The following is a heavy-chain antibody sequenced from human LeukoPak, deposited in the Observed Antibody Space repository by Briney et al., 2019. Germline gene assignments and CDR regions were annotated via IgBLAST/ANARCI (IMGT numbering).Heavy chain of an antibody. V-gene: IGHV3-48*03. D-gene: IGHD6-13*01. CDR3: ARKAASDY. CDR1: AFIFISYG. CDR2: ISTSDSSI. Sequence: GGSLTLSYAVSAFIFISYGFNWVRQAPGKGLEWVSYISTSDSSIYYADSVKGRFTIARDNAKNSLYLQMNSLRAEDTAVYYCARKAASDYWGQGTLVTVSS. J-gene: IGHJ4*02.